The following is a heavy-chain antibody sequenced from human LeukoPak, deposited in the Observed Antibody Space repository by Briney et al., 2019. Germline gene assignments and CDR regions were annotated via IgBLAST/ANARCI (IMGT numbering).Heavy chain of an antibody. J-gene: IGHJ6*02. D-gene: IGHD3-9*01. CDR1: LFTFSSYA. Sequence: PGGSLRLSCAASLFTFSSYAMNWVRQAPGKGLEWVLAISGTGSRTYHADSVKGRFTISRDNSKNTLYLQMKSLRVEHTARYYCAKGLTGYSKYGMDVWGQGTTVTASS. CDR2: ISGTGSRT. CDR3: AKGLTGYSKYGMDV. V-gene: IGHV3-23*01.